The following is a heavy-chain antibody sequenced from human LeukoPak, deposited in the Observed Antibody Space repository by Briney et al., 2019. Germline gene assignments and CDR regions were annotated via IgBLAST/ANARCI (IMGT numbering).Heavy chain of an antibody. J-gene: IGHJ6*03. CDR2: INPNSGGT. CDR3: ATVFPQRGYYYMDV. D-gene: IGHD6-25*01. CDR1: GYTFTGYY. Sequence: ASVKVSCKASGYTFTGYYMHWVRQAPGQGLEWMGWINPNSGGTNYAQKFQGRVTMTRDKSIRTAYMELRSLKSEDTGVYYCATVFPQRGYYYMDVWGTGTTVTVSS. V-gene: IGHV1-2*02.